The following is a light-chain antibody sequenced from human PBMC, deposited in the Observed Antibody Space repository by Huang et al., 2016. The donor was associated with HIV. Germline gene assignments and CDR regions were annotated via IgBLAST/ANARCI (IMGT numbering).Light chain of an antibody. CDR2: GAS. V-gene: IGKV3-15*01. CDR3: HQYNNWPPA. Sequence: MTQSPATLSMTPGERASLSCRASQTVTNNLAWYQHKPGQAPRVLIYGASTRATGVRARFSGSGSGTDFTLTISSLQSEDFAIYYRHQYNNWPPAFGGGTKVEI. CDR1: QTVTNN. J-gene: IGKJ4*01.